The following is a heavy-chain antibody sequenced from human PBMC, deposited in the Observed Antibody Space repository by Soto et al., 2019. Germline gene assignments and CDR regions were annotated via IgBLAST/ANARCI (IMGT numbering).Heavy chain of an antibody. Sequence: EVQLVESGGGLVQPGGSLRLSCAASGFSFSAYPMHWVRQAPGKGLEYVSGITSNGGATYYADSVKGRFTISRDNSKKTLNLQMGSLRAEDMAVYYCATDQWGLWGRGTLVTVSS. J-gene: IGHJ4*02. CDR1: GFSFSAYP. CDR2: ITSNGGAT. D-gene: IGHD2-8*01. CDR3: ATDQWGL. V-gene: IGHV3-64*07.